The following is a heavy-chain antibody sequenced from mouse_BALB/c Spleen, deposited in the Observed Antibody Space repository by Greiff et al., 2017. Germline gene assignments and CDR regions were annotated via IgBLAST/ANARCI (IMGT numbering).Heavy chain of an antibody. D-gene: IGHD4-1*01. CDR3: TRDFWDDWYFDV. CDR1: GFTFSSYT. J-gene: IGHJ1*01. Sequence: EVQRVESGGGLVKPGGSLKLSCAASGFTFSSYTMSWVRQTPEKRLEWVATISSGGSYTYYPDSVKGRFTISRDNAKNTLYLQMSSLKSEDTAMYYCTRDFWDDWYFDVWGAGTTVTVSS. CDR2: ISSGGSYT. V-gene: IGHV5-6-4*01.